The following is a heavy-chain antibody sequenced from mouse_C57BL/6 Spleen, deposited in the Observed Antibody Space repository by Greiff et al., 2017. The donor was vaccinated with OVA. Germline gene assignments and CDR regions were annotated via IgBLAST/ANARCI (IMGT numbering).Heavy chain of an antibody. V-gene: IGHV1-54*01. CDR1: GYAFTNYL. CDR2: INPGSGGT. CDR3: ARGSTYFDY. Sequence: VKLQESGAELVRPGTSVKVSCKASGYAFTNYLIEWVKQRPGQGLEWIGVINPGSGGTNYNEKFKGKATLTADKSSSTAYMQLSSLTSEDSAVYFCARGSTYFDYWGQGTTLTVSS. D-gene: IGHD5-1*01. J-gene: IGHJ2*01.